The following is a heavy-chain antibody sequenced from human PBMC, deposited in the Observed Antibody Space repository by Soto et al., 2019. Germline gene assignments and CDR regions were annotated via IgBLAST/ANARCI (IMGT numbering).Heavy chain of an antibody. D-gene: IGHD2-8*01. CDR1: GFSCSSYS. J-gene: IGHJ4*02. CDR2: ISISITYI. CDR3: ARDLTNASSPFDY. Sequence: EVQLVESGGGLVKPGGSLRLSWAASGFSCSSYSMKWVRQTPGKGLECVSSISISITYIYYADSVKGRFTISSDNAKNSLYLQMNRLRAEDTAVYYCARDLTNASSPFDYWGQGPLVTVSS. V-gene: IGHV3-21*01.